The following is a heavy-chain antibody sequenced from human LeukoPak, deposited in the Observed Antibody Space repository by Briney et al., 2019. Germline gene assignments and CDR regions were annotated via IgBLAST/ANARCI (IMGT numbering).Heavy chain of an antibody. V-gene: IGHV3-7*05. CDR3: ARGGIRGVLMEY. Sequence: GGSLRLSCAAPGFTFINYWMTWVRQAPGKGLEWVANIKQDGSEKYYVDSVTGRFALSRDNAKNSLFLQMSSLRADDTAVYYCARGGIRGVLMEYWGQGTLVTVSS. J-gene: IGHJ4*02. CDR2: IKQDGSEK. D-gene: IGHD3-10*01. CDR1: GFTFINYW.